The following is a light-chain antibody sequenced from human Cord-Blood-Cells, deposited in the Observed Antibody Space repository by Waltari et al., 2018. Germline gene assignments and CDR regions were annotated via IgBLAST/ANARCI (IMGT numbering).Light chain of an antibody. V-gene: IGLV2-23*01. CDR1: SSNVGSYNL. J-gene: IGLJ2*01. CDR2: EGS. CDR3: CSYAGSSTFVV. Sequence: QSALTQPASVSGSPGQSITISCTGTSSNVGSYNLDSWYQKHPGKAPKFMIYEGSKRPSGVSHRFSGAKSGNTASLTISGLQAEDEADYYCCSYAGSSTFVVFGGGTKLTVL.